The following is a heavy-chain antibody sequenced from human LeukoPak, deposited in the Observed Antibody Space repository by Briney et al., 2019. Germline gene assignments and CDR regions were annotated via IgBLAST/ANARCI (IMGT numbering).Heavy chain of an antibody. V-gene: IGHV4-59*08. Sequence: PSETLSLTCTVSGGSISNYYWSWIRQPPGKRLEWIGYIFYNGITTYNPSLKGRVTISLDTSRKQFSLKLNSVTAADTAVYYCARHAAAATNIWFDPWGQGTRVTVSS. CDR1: GGSISNYY. CDR2: IFYNGIT. CDR3: ARHAAAATNIWFDP. D-gene: IGHD2-2*01. J-gene: IGHJ5*02.